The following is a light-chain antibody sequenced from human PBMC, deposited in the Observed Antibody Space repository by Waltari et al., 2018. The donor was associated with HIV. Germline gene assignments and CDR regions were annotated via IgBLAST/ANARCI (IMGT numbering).Light chain of an antibody. CDR3: QQTYSPPRS. V-gene: IGKV1-39*01. Sequence: DIQMTQSPSSLSAFVGDTFPITCRASQNINNFLNWYQQEAGKAPKLLIYTASTLQSGVPSRFTGSGSGTEFSLTISSLQPEDFASYYCQQTYSPPRSFGQGTKLEIK. CDR1: QNINNF. CDR2: TAS. J-gene: IGKJ2*03.